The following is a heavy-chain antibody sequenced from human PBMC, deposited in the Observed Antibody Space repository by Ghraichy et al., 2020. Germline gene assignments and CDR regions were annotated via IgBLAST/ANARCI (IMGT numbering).Heavy chain of an antibody. CDR3: ASRYDFWSGYFS. J-gene: IGHJ4*02. D-gene: IGHD3-3*01. CDR1: GGTFSSYA. Sequence: SVKVSCKASGGTFSSYAISWVRQAPGQGLEWMGGIIPIFGTANYAQKFQGRVTITADESTSTAYMELSSLRSEDTAVYYCASRYDFWSGYFSWGQGTLVTVSS. V-gene: IGHV1-69*13. CDR2: IIPIFGTA.